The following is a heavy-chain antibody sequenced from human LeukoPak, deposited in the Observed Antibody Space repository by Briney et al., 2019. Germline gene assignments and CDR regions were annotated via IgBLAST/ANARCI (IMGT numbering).Heavy chain of an antibody. D-gene: IGHD6-19*01. CDR2: IIPIFGTA. V-gene: IGHV1-69*05. Sequence: GASVKVSCKASRGTFSSYAISWVRQAPGQGLEWMGGIIPIFGTANYAQKFQGRVTITTDESTSTAYMELSSLRSEDTAVYYCARVKKNSSGWPRPFDYWGQGTLVTVSS. J-gene: IGHJ4*02. CDR3: ARVKKNSSGWPRPFDY. CDR1: RGTFSSYA.